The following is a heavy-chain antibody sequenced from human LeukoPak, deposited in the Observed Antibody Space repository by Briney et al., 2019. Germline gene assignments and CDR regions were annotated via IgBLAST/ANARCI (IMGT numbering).Heavy chain of an antibody. CDR2: INHSGST. CDR3: ASGYYGSGSRPALLHYYYGMDV. J-gene: IGHJ6*02. Sequence: SETLSLTCAVYGGSFSGYYWSWIRQPPGKGLEWIGEINHSGSTNYNLSLKSRVTISVDTSKNQFSLKLSSVTAADTAVYYSASGYYGSGSRPALLHYYYGMDVWGQGTTVTVSS. CDR1: GGSFSGYY. V-gene: IGHV4-34*01. D-gene: IGHD3-10*01.